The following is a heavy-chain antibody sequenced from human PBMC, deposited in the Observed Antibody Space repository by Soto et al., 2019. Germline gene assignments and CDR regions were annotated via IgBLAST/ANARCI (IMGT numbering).Heavy chain of an antibody. V-gene: IGHV3-23*01. Sequence: EVQLLESGGGLVQPGGSLRLSCAASGFTFSSYAMSWVRQAPGKGLEWVSAISGSGGSTYYADSVKGRFTISRDNSKNTLNLQMNSLRAEDTAVYYCAKVECSSTSCYPNWFDPWGQGTLVTVSS. CDR3: AKVECSSTSCYPNWFDP. J-gene: IGHJ5*02. CDR1: GFTFSSYA. CDR2: ISGSGGST. D-gene: IGHD2-2*01.